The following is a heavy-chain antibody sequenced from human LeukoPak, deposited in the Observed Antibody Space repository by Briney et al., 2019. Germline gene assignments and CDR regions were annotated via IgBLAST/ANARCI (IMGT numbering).Heavy chain of an antibody. CDR2: IYYSGST. CDR1: GGSISSSSYY. J-gene: IGHJ6*03. V-gene: IGHV4-39*07. D-gene: IGHD6-13*01. CDR3: ARAYPGIAAAGTRYYYYYYMDV. Sequence: SETLSLTCTVSGGSISSSSYYWGWIRQPPGKGLEWIGSIYYSGSTYYNPSLKSRVTISVDTSKNQFSLKLSSVTAADTAVYYCARAYPGIAAAGTRYYYYYYMDVWGKGTTVTISS.